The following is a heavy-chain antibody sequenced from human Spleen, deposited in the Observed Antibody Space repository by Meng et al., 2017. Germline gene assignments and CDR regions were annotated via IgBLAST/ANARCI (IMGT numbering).Heavy chain of an antibody. CDR2: INPSGGST. CDR1: GYTFTTYY. V-gene: IGHV1-46*01. J-gene: IGHJ4*02. Sequence: ASVKVSCKASGYTFTTYYMYWVRQAPGQGLEWMGIINPSGGSTTYAQKFQGRVTMTMDTSTSTVYMELSGLRSDDTAMYYCARDEDISAAGKLFGDYWGQGTLVTVSS. D-gene: IGHD6-13*01. CDR3: ARDEDISAAGKLFGDY.